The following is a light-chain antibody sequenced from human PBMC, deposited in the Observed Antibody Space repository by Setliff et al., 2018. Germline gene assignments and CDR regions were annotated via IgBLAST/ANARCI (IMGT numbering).Light chain of an antibody. Sequence: QSVLAQPPSVSGAPGQRVTISCAGRSSNIGAGYDVHWYQQLPGTAPKLLIYGNNNRPSGVPDRFSGSQSGTSASLAITGLQAEDEADYYCQSYDSSLSRHVFGTGTRSPS. J-gene: IGLJ1*01. V-gene: IGLV1-40*01. CDR3: QSYDSSLSRHV. CDR2: GNN. CDR1: SSNIGAGYD.